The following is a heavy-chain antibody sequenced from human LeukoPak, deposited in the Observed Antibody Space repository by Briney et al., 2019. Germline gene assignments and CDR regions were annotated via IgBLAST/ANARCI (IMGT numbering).Heavy chain of an antibody. CDR3: ARKWGIAAAGTGWFDP. CDR2: IYYSGST. CDR1: GGSISSHY. D-gene: IGHD6-13*01. V-gene: IGHV4-59*11. J-gene: IGHJ5*02. Sequence: PSETLSLTCTVSGGSISSHYWSWIRQPPGKGLQGIGYIYYSGSTNYNPSLKSRVTISVDTSKNQFSLKMSSVTAADTAVYYCARKWGIAAAGTGWFDPWGQGTLVTVSS.